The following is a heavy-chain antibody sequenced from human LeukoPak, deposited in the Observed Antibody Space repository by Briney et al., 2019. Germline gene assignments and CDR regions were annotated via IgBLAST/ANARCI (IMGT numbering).Heavy chain of an antibody. D-gene: IGHD6-19*01. Sequence: ASVKVSCKASGGTFSSYAISWVRQAPGQGLEWMGRIIPILGIANYAQKFQGRVTITADKSTSTAYMELSSLRSEDTAVYYCARDWAVAGSFDYWGQGTLVTVSS. V-gene: IGHV1-69*04. CDR2: IIPILGIA. J-gene: IGHJ4*02. CDR3: ARDWAVAGSFDY. CDR1: GGTFSSYA.